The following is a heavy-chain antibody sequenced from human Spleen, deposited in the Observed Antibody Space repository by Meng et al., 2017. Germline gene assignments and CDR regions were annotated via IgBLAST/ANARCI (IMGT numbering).Heavy chain of an antibody. D-gene: IGHD4-17*01. J-gene: IGHJ4*02. V-gene: IGHV3-7*01. Sequence: GESLKISCVASGFIFTDYHLTWVRQAPGQGLEWVANIDRDGGVPAYAASVEGRFTMSRDNSQNSFYLQMNNLRVEDTAVYYCARDPNHGDPGVRDNWAQGTLVTVSS. CDR1: GFIFTDYH. CDR3: ARDPNHGDPGVRDN. CDR2: IDRDGGVP.